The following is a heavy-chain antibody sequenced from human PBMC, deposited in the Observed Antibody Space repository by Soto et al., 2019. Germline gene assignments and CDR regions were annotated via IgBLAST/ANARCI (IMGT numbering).Heavy chain of an antibody. D-gene: IGHD1-1*01. CDR3: ARVRQGCSANNCYFDP. J-gene: IGHJ5*01. CDR2: VHISGHS. V-gene: IGHV4-4*02. CDR1: GGSVRAPDW. Sequence: PSETLSLTRTLSGGSVRAPDWWNWVRQSPDKGLEWIAEVHISGHSNYNPSLRSRVSVSIDSSKNQFYLNLNSVTAADTAIYYCARVRQGCSANNCYFDPWGQGTQVTVSS.